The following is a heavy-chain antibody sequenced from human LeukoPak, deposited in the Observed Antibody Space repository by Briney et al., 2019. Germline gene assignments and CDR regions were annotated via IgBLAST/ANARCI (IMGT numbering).Heavy chain of an antibody. CDR2: ISTSGST. CDR1: GGSISSYY. Sequence: SETLSLTCTVSGGSISSYYWSWIRQPAGKGLESIGHISTSGSTNYHPSLKSRVTMSVATSKNQFSLKLSSVTAADTAVYYCARVRYSDSSVLTRKRSYYFDYWVQGTLVTVYS. J-gene: IGHJ4*02. D-gene: IGHD3-22*01. CDR3: ARVRYSDSSVLTRKRSYYFDY. V-gene: IGHV4-4*07.